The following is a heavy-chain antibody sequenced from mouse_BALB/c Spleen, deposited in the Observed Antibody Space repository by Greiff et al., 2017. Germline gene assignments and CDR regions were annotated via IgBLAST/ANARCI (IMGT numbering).Heavy chain of an antibody. Sequence: EVHLVESGGGLVKPGGSLKLSCAASGFTFSSYAMSWVRQTPEKRLEWVASISSGGSTYYPDSVKGRFTISRDNARNILYLQMSSLRSEDTAMYYCARTTMTFYAMDYWGQGTSVTVSS. J-gene: IGHJ4*01. D-gene: IGHD2-4*01. CDR1: GFTFSSYA. CDR2: ISSGGST. CDR3: ARTTMTFYAMDY. V-gene: IGHV5-6-5*01.